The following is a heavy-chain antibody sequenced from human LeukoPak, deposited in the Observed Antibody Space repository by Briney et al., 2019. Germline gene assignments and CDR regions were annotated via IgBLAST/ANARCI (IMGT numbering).Heavy chain of an antibody. CDR1: GFTFNNYA. CDR2: TSYDGSNK. CDR3: ARPTSYYDFWSGYDY. Sequence: GGSLRLSCAASGFTFNNYAMHWVRQAPGKGLEWVAVTSYDGSNKYYADSVKSRFTISRDNSKNTLYLQMNSLRAEDTAVYYCARPTSYYDFWSGYDYWGQGTLVTVSS. J-gene: IGHJ4*02. D-gene: IGHD3-3*01. V-gene: IGHV3-30-3*01.